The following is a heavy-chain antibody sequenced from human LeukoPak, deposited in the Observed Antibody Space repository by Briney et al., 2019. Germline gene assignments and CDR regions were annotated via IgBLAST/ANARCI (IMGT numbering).Heavy chain of an antibody. CDR3: ARDQGGIVVVPAAIDY. CDR2: IKQDGSEK. D-gene: IGHD2-2*01. CDR1: GFSLSSYW. V-gene: IGHV3-7*03. J-gene: IGHJ4*02. Sequence: PGGSLRLSCAVSGFSLSSYWMSWLRQAQGKELEWVANIKQDGSEKYYVDSVKGRFTISRDNAKDSLYLQMNSLRAEDTAVYYCARDQGGIVVVPAAIDYWGQGTLVTVSS.